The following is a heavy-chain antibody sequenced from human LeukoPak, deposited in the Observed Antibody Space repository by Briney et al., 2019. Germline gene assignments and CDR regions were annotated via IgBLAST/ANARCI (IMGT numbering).Heavy chain of an antibody. V-gene: IGHV4-34*01. D-gene: IGHD3-10*01. CDR1: GGSFSGYY. CDR2: INHSGST. CDR3: ASRGGSGSYYELYYYYGMDV. J-gene: IGHJ6*02. Sequence: SETLSLTCAVYGGSFSGYYWSWIRQPPGKGLEWIGEINHSGSTNYNPSLKSRVTISVDTSKNQFSLKLSSVTAADTAVYYCASRGGSGSYYELYYYYGMDVWGQGTTVTASS.